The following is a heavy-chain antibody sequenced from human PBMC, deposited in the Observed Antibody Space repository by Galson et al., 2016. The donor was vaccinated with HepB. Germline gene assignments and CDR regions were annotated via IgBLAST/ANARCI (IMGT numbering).Heavy chain of an antibody. CDR1: GFTFSSYW. Sequence: SLRLSCAASGFTFSSYWMSWVRQAPGKGLEWVANIKQDGSEKYYVDSVKGRFTISRDNAKNSLYLQMNSLRVEDTAVYYCARDGLGTVAAASAIGNWGQGTLVTVSS. CDR3: ARDGLGTVAAASAIGN. J-gene: IGHJ4*02. V-gene: IGHV3-7*01. CDR2: IKQDGSEK. D-gene: IGHD6-25*01.